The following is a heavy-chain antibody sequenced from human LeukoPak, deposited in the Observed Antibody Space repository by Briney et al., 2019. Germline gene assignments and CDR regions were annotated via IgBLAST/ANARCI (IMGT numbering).Heavy chain of an antibody. V-gene: IGHV1-69*13. J-gene: IGHJ4*02. CDR3: ARVWDGYNYFDC. CDR2: IIPIFGTA. Sequence: SVKVSCKASGGTFSSYAISWVRQAPGQGLEWMGGIIPIFGTANYAQKFQGRVTITADESTSTAYMELSSLRSEDTAVYYCARVWDGYNYFDCWGQGTLVTVSS. CDR1: GGTFSSYA. D-gene: IGHD5-24*01.